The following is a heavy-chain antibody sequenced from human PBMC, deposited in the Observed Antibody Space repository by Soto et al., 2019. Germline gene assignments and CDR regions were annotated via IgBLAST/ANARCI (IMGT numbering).Heavy chain of an antibody. J-gene: IGHJ6*03. CDR3: TTETLWFGELEHLYYMDV. CDR1: GFTFSNAW. V-gene: IGHV3-15*01. Sequence: GGSLRLSCAASGFTFSNAWMSWVRQAPGKGLEWVGRIKSKTDGGTTDYAAPVKGRFTISRDDSKNTLYLQMNSLKTEDTAVYYCTTETLWFGELEHLYYMDVWGKGTTVTVSS. CDR2: IKSKTDGGTT. D-gene: IGHD3-10*01.